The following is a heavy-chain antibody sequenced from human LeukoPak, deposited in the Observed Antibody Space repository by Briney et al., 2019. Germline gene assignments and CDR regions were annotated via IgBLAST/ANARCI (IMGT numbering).Heavy chain of an antibody. J-gene: IGHJ4*02. V-gene: IGHV3-23*01. CDR1: GFTFSSYA. CDR3: AKDPDYRVGY. Sequence: AGGSLRLSCAASGFTFSSYAMSWVRQAPGEGLEWVSAISGSGGSTYYADSVKGRFTISRDNSKNTLYLQMNSLRAEDTAVYYCAKDPDYRVGYWGQGTLVTVSS. CDR2: ISGSGGST. D-gene: IGHD4-4*01.